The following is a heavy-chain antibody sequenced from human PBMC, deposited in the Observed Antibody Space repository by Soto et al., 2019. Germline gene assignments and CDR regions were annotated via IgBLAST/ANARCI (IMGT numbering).Heavy chain of an antibody. CDR3: AAPRDEYGSGVSWFTYGMDI. CDR2: LDGAGGSK. Sequence: AGGSLRLSCLASGFTFSDFAMTWVRHVPGRGLEWVASLDGAGGSKYYAESVRGRFSISRDNSQNTLFLQMKRLTVDDTAIYYCAAPRDEYGSGVSWFTYGMDIWGQGTTVTVSS. J-gene: IGHJ6*02. V-gene: IGHV3-23*01. D-gene: IGHD3-10*01. CDR1: GFTFSDFA.